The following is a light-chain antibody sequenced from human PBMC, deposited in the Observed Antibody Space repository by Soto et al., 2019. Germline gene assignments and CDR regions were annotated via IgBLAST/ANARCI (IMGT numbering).Light chain of an antibody. CDR3: SSYTVSSTYV. Sequence: QSVLTQPASVSGSPGQSIAISCTGTSSDVGAYNFVSWYQQHPGRAPKLIIYDVSNRLSGVSNRFSGSKSGNTASLTISGLQAEGEADYYCSSYTVSSTYVFGGGTKVTVL. V-gene: IGLV2-14*03. CDR2: DVS. CDR1: SSDVGAYNF. J-gene: IGLJ1*01.